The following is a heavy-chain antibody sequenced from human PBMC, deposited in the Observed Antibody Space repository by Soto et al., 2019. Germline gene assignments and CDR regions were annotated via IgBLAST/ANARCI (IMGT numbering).Heavy chain of an antibody. CDR1: GFTFSTYG. CDR3: AAAVGPFVY. D-gene: IGHD6-25*01. CDR2: IWYDGSHK. Sequence: QVQLVESGGGVVQPGRSLRLSCAASGFTFSTYGMHWVRQAPGTGLEWVAVIWYDGSHKDYADSVKGRFTISRDNSKNTLYLHMTSLRVEDTAVYYCAAAVGPFVYWGQGTLVAVCS. V-gene: IGHV3-33*01. J-gene: IGHJ4*02.